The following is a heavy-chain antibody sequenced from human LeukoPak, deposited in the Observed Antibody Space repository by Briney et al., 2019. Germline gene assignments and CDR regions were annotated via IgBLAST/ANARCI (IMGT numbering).Heavy chain of an antibody. CDR2: IYYSGTT. Sequence: SEILSLTCTVSGGSISGYYWSWIRQPPGKGLEWIGHIYYSGTTNYNPSLKSRVTISVDTSKNQFSLKLYSVTAADTAVYYCARIRNYGSGTYVPFVDYWGQGTLVT. CDR1: GGSISGYY. J-gene: IGHJ4*02. V-gene: IGHV4-59*01. D-gene: IGHD3-10*01. CDR3: ARIRNYGSGTYVPFVDY.